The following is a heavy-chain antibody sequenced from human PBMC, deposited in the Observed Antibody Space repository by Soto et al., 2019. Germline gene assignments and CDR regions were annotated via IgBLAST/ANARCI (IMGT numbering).Heavy chain of an antibody. CDR3: ARDPFRSRSSAWYRYFDY. CDR1: GGSISSSNW. Sequence: SETLSLTCAVSGGSISSSNWWSWVRQPPGEGVEWVGEIYHSGSTNYNPSLKSRGTISVEKSNNQFSLKLSSVTAADTAVYYCARDPFRSRSSAWYRYFDYWGQGTLVTVSS. J-gene: IGHJ4*02. V-gene: IGHV4-4*02. D-gene: IGHD6-19*01. CDR2: IYHSGST.